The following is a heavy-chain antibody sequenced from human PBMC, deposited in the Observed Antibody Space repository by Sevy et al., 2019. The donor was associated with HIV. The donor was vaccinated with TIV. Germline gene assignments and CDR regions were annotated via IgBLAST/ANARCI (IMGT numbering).Heavy chain of an antibody. V-gene: IGHV3-21*01. CDR3: ARGPPDGSYDYFDY. CDR2: ISGLSNYI. Sequence: GGSLGLSCAASGFTFSSYNMNWVRQAPGKGLEWVSSISGLSNYIYYADSMKGRFTISRDNAKNSLYLQMNSLRAEDTAVYYCARGPPDGSYDYFDYWGQGTLVTVSS. D-gene: IGHD1-26*01. CDR1: GFTFSSYN. J-gene: IGHJ4*02.